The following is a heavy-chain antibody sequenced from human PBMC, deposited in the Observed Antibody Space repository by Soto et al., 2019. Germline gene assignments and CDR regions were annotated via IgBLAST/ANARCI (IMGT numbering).Heavy chain of an antibody. J-gene: IGHJ4*02. Sequence: PSETLSLTCAVHGGSLSDYYWTWIRQPPGTGLEWIGEINHSGSTNYNPSLKSRVTISVDTSKNQFSLKLTSVTAADTAVYYCARDKITGLFDYWGQGTLVTVSS. CDR2: INHSGST. D-gene: IGHD2-8*02. V-gene: IGHV4-34*01. CDR1: GGSLSDYY. CDR3: ARDKITGLFDY.